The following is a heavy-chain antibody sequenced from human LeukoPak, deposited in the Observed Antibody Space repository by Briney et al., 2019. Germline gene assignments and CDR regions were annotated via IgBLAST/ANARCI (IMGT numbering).Heavy chain of an antibody. CDR1: GFTFSSYW. J-gene: IGHJ3*01. CDR3: VRDLHWGGFDV. Sequence: GGSLRLSCAASGFTFSSYWMSWVRQAPGKGLEWVSGISPSGDITYYADSVMGRFSISRDNPKSTVSLQMSSLRAEDTALYYCVRDLHWGGFDVWGQGTMVTVSS. D-gene: IGHD7-27*01. V-gene: IGHV3-23*01. CDR2: ISPSGDIT.